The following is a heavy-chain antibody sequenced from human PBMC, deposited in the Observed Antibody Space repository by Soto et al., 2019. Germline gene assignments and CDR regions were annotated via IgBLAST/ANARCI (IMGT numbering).Heavy chain of an antibody. Sequence: SETLSLTCTVSGGSISSYYWSWIRQPPGKGLEWIGYIYYSGSTNYNPSLKSRVTISVDTSKNQFSLKLSSVTAADTAVYYCARGSLRSGSYYGAFDIWGQRTMVTVSS. CDR1: GGSISSYY. CDR2: IYYSGST. J-gene: IGHJ3*02. V-gene: IGHV4-59*01. D-gene: IGHD3-10*01. CDR3: ARGSLRSGSYYGAFDI.